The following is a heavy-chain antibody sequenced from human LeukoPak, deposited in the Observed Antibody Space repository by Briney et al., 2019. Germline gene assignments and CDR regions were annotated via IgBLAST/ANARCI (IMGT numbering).Heavy chain of an antibody. V-gene: IGHV3-74*01. CDR2: INSDGSST. CDR1: GFTFSSYW. CDR3: AKVGYCSSTSCYTNYYYMDV. Sequence: GGSLRLSCAASGFTFSSYWMHWVRQAPGKGLVWVSRINSDGSSTSYADSVKGRFTISRDNAKNTLYLQMNGLRAEDTAVYYCAKVGYCSSTSCYTNYYYMDVWGKGTTVTVSS. J-gene: IGHJ6*03. D-gene: IGHD2-2*02.